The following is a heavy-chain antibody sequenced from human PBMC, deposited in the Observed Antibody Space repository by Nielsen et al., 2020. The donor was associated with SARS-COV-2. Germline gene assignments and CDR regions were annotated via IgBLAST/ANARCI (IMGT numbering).Heavy chain of an antibody. D-gene: IGHD3-9*01. CDR3: ARDQPIWDAFDI. CDR2: ISSSSSYT. CDR1: GFTFSDYY. J-gene: IGHJ3*02. V-gene: IGHV3-11*06. Sequence: LKISCAASGFTFSDYYMSWIRQAPGKGLEWVSYISSSSSYTNYADSVKGRFTISRDNAKNTLYLQMNSLRAEDTAVYYCARDQPIWDAFDIWGQGTMVTVSS.